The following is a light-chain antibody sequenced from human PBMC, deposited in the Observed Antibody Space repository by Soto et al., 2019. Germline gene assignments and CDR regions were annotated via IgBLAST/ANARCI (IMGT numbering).Light chain of an antibody. CDR2: DVN. Sequence: QSVLTQPASVSGSPGQSITISCTGTSSDIGAYDYVSWYQQHPDKAPKLMIYDVNNRPSGVSNRFSGSKSGNTASLTISGLQAEDEADYYCSSYTPSRLRLFGTGTKVTVL. CDR1: SSDIGAYDY. J-gene: IGLJ1*01. CDR3: SSYTPSRLRL. V-gene: IGLV2-14*03.